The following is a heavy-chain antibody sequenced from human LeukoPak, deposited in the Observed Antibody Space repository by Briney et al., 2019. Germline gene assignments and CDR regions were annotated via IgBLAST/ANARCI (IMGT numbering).Heavy chain of an antibody. Sequence: GGSLRLSCAASGFTFSSYSMTWVRQAPGKGLEWVSVIYTSGRSDYVDSVKGRFNISRDNTKNTVYLQMNSLTVEDTAVYYCARDRVYGSGIRTWGQGTLVTVSS. CDR3: ARDRVYGSGIRT. J-gene: IGHJ4*02. CDR2: IYTSGRS. V-gene: IGHV3-66*01. CDR1: GFTFSSYS. D-gene: IGHD3-10*01.